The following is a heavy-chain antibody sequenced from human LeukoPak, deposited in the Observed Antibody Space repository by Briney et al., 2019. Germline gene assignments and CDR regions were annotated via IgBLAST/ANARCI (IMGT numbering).Heavy chain of an antibody. J-gene: IGHJ4*02. CDR3: AKDLGYCSGGSCGDY. CDR2: ISGSGGST. D-gene: IGHD2-15*01. Sequence: GGSPRLSCAASGFTFSSYAMSWVRQAPGKGLEWVSAISGSGGSTYYADSVKGRFTISRDNSKNTLYLQMNSLRAEDTAVYYCAKDLGYCSGGSCGDYWGQGTLATVSS. V-gene: IGHV3-23*01. CDR1: GFTFSSYA.